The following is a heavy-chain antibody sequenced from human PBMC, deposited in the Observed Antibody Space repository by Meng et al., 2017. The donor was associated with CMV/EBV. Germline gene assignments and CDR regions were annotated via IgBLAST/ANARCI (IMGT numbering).Heavy chain of an antibody. CDR3: TTEIIGAANYDFWSVRDWFDP. J-gene: IGHJ5*02. CDR2: IKSKTDGGTT. CDR1: GFTFSNAW. D-gene: IGHD3-3*01. Sequence: ETLSLTCAASGFTFSNAWMSWVRQAPGKGLEWVGHIKSKTDGGTTDYAAPVKGRFTISRDDSKNTLYLQMNSLKTEDTAVYYCTTEIIGAANYDFWSVRDWFDPWGQGTLVTVSS. V-gene: IGHV3-15*01.